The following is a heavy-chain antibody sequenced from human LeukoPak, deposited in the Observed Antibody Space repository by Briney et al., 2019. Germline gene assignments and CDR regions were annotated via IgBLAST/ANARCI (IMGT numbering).Heavy chain of an antibody. Sequence: PSETLSLTCTVSGDSISTSNSYWGWIRQPPGKGLEWIGSIYYSGNTYYNASLKSRVTISVDTSKNQFSLKLTSVTAADTAVYYCARDAPAEQQHREGGQGTLVTVSS. J-gene: IGHJ4*02. CDR1: GDSISTSNSY. D-gene: IGHD6-13*01. CDR2: IYYSGNT. CDR3: ARDAPAEQQHRE. V-gene: IGHV4-39*02.